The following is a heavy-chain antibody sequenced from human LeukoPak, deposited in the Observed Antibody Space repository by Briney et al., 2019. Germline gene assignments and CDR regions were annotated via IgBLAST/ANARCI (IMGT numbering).Heavy chain of an antibody. Sequence: PGGSLRLSCAASGFTFSSYWMSWVRQAPGKGLEWVANIKQDGSEKYYVDSVKGRFTISRDNSKNTLYLQMNSLRAEDTAVYYCARERQAGGTPFDYWGQGSLVTVSS. J-gene: IGHJ4*02. CDR3: ARERQAGGTPFDY. V-gene: IGHV3-7*03. D-gene: IGHD1-26*01. CDR1: GFTFSSYW. CDR2: IKQDGSEK.